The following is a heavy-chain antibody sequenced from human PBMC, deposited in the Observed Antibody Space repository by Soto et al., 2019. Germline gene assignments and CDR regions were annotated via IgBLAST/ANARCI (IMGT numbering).Heavy chain of an antibody. V-gene: IGHV4-28*03. Sequence: SETLSLTCAVSGYSISSSNWWGWIRQPPGKGLEWIGYIYYSGSTNYNPSLKGRVTISADTSKNQFSLNMRSVTAADTAMYYCARVGYSSGWYEIDYWGQGTLVTVS. D-gene: IGHD6-19*01. CDR3: ARVGYSSGWYEIDY. J-gene: IGHJ4*02. CDR2: IYYSGST. CDR1: GYSISSSNW.